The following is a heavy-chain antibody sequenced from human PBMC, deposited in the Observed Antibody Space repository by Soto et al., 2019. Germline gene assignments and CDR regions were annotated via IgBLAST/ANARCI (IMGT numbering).Heavy chain of an antibody. J-gene: IGHJ2*01. V-gene: IGHV4-34*01. Sequence: QVHLQQWGAGLLKPSETLSLTCAVYGGSFSGYYWSWIRQPPGKGAEWIGEINRTGSTNYNPSLDSRVTISVDTSKNHFSLKLTSVTAADTAVYYCARRLQWLPQGYFDLWGRGTLVTVSS. D-gene: IGHD6-19*01. CDR1: GGSFSGYY. CDR2: INRTGST. CDR3: ARRLQWLPQGYFDL.